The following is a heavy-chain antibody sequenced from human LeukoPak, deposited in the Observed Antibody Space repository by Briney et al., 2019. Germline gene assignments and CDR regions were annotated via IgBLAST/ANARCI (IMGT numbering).Heavy chain of an antibody. J-gene: IGHJ5*02. Sequence: GGSLRLSCAASGFTFSSYAMSWVRQAPGKGLEWVSYISSSSSTIYYADSVKGRFTISRDNAKNSLYLQMNSLRAEDTAVYYCARGNQYDFWSGYTPLLGSWGQGTLVTVSS. D-gene: IGHD3-3*01. CDR3: ARGNQYDFWSGYTPLLGS. V-gene: IGHV3-48*01. CDR1: GFTFSSYA. CDR2: ISSSSSTI.